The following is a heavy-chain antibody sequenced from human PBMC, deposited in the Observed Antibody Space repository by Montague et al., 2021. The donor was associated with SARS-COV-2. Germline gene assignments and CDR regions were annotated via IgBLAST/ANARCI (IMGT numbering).Heavy chain of an antibody. D-gene: IGHD6-13*01. CDR3: ARGRQDSSSWYGSYFDY. CDR2: IWYGGSNK. J-gene: IGHJ4*02. CDR1: GFTFSSYG. Sequence: SLRLSCAASGFTFSSYGMHWVRQAPGKGLEWVAVIWYGGSNKYYADSVKGRFTISRDNSKNTLYLQMNSLRAEDTAVYYCARGRQDSSSWYGSYFDYWGQGTLVTVSS. V-gene: IGHV3-33*08.